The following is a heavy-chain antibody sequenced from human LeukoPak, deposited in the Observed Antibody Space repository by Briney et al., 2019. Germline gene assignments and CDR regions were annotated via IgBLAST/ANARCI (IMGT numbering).Heavy chain of an antibody. CDR1: GDSINTGDDY. Sequence: SETLSLTCTVSGDSINTGDDYWGWIRQPPGRGLEWIGTIHYSGTTYYNPSLKSRVSISVETSKNHFSLKLSSVTAADTAVYYCARGRGYVKLYYFDYWGQGTLVTVSS. J-gene: IGHJ4*02. CDR2: IHYSGTT. V-gene: IGHV4-39*02. CDR3: ARGRGYVKLYYFDY. D-gene: IGHD3-16*01.